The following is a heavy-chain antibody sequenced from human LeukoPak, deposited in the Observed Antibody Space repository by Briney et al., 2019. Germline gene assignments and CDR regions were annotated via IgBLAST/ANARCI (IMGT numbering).Heavy chain of an antibody. CDR1: GGSISSGSYY. V-gene: IGHV4-61*02. J-gene: IGHJ4*02. Sequence: SETLSLTCTGSGGSISSGSYYWSWIRQPAGKGLEWIGRIYTSGSTNYNPSLKSRVTISVDTSKNHFSLKLSSVTAADTAVYYCARMAVAAKDLDYWGQGTLVTVSS. CDR3: ARMAVAAKDLDY. CDR2: IYTSGST. D-gene: IGHD6-19*01.